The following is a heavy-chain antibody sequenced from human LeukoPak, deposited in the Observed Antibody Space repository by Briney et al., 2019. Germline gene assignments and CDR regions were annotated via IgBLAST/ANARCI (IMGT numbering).Heavy chain of an antibody. CDR1: GGSISSYY. J-gene: IGHJ4*02. CDR2: IYTSGST. D-gene: IGHD6-13*01. Sequence: SETLSLTCTVSGGSISSYYWSWIRQPAGKGLEWIGHIYTSGSTKYNPSLKSRVTISLDKSENQFSLKLSSVTAADTAVYYRAGDGYRTSWYYYWGQGTLVTVSS. CDR3: AGDGYRTSWYYY. V-gene: IGHV4-4*07.